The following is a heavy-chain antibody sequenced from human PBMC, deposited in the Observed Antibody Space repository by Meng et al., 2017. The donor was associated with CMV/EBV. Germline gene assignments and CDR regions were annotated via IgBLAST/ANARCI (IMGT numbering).Heavy chain of an antibody. CDR1: TLPIRNYW. CDR2: IKNDRSER. D-gene: IGHD4-17*01. CDR3: RLGHYSQD. Sequence: AGLVPPGGSLRLSCAASTLPIRNYWMSWVRQATRKGLEVVANIKNDRSERYYLDSVKGRFSISRDNAENSLYLQMNNLRAEDTAVYYCRLGHYSQDWGQGTLVTVSS. V-gene: IGHV3-7*02. J-gene: IGHJ4*02.